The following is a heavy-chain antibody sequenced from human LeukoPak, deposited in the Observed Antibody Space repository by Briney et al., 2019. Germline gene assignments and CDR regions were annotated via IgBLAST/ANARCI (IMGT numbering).Heavy chain of an antibody. Sequence: PGRSLRLSCAASGFTFSNYAMHWVRQAPGKGLEWVAVISYDGSNKYYADSVKGRFTISRDNSKNTLYLQMNSLRAEDTAVYYCARESSSWYWFDPWGQGTLVTVSS. D-gene: IGHD6-13*01. J-gene: IGHJ5*02. CDR2: ISYDGSNK. CDR1: GFTFSNYA. CDR3: ARESSSWYWFDP. V-gene: IGHV3-30-3*01.